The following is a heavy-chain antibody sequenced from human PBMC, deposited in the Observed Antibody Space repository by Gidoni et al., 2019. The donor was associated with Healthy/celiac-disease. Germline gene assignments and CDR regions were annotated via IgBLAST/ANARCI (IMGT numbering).Heavy chain of an antibody. CDR1: GGSFSGYY. D-gene: IGHD6-13*01. CDR3: ARKSRGFDP. CDR2: INHSGST. V-gene: IGHV4-34*01. Sequence: QVQLQQWGAGLLKPSETLSLTSAVYGGSFSGYYWSCRRQPPGKGLEWIGEINHSGSTNYNPSLKSRVTISVDTSKNQFSLKLSSVTAADTAVYYCARKSRGFDPWGQGTLVTVSS. J-gene: IGHJ5*02.